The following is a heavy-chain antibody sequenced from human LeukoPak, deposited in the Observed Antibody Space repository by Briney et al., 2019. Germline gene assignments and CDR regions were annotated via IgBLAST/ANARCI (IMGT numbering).Heavy chain of an antibody. V-gene: IGHV3-21*01. D-gene: IGHD3-9*01. J-gene: IGHJ6*02. CDR2: IGSSSTYI. Sequence: PGGSLRLSCEASGFIFSSYSMNWVRQAPGKGLEWVSSIGSSSTYIYYADSVKGRFTISRDNAKNSLYLEMNSLRAEDTAVYCCARLSPNHYDILTGYHYYYGMDVWGQGTTVTVSS. CDR3: ARLSPNHYDILTGYHYYYGMDV. CDR1: GFIFSSYS.